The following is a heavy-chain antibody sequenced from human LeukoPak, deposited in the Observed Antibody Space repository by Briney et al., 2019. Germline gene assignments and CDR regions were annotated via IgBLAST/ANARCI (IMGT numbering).Heavy chain of an antibody. D-gene: IGHD1-14*01. CDR2: IYYSGST. Sequence: SETLSLTCTVSGGSISSYYWTWIRQTPGKGLEWIGHIYYSGSTNYNPSLKSRVTISVDTSKNQFSLKLSSVTAADPAVYYCARLTEDYYFDYWGQGTLVTVSS. CDR1: GGSISSYY. J-gene: IGHJ4*02. V-gene: IGHV4-59*01. CDR3: ARLTEDYYFDY.